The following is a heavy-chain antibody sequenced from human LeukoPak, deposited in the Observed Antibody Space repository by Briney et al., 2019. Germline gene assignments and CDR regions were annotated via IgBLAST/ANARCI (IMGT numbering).Heavy chain of an antibody. CDR2: MRGTGGFT. CDR3: SRDPNGDYIGAFDG. J-gene: IGHJ3*01. Sequence: GASLRLSCAGSGLTLRNFGMTWVRQAPGKGLEWVSSMRGTGGFTMYADSVKGRFAMSRDDSRNTLYLQMDSLRAEDTAVYYCSRDPNGDYIGAFDGWGQGTMVTVSS. CDR1: GLTLRNFG. V-gene: IGHV3-23*01. D-gene: IGHD2-8*01.